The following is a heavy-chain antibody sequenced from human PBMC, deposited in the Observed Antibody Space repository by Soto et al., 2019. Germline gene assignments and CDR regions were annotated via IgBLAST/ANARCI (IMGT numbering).Heavy chain of an antibody. Sequence: PGVSLSLCWGASGVTFRAYAVTWVRQTPGKGLEWVSIISSSGDGTYYVDSVKGRFTISRDNSRNTLNLQMNSLRAEDTAVYYCAKNGDFWSWGMDVWGQGTTVTSP. CDR2: ISSSGDGT. V-gene: IGHV3-23*01. D-gene: IGHD3-3*01. CDR3: AKNGDFWSWGMDV. J-gene: IGHJ6*02. CDR1: GVTFRAYA.